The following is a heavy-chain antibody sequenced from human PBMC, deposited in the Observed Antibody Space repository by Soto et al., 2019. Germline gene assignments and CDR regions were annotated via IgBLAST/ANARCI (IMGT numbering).Heavy chain of an antibody. CDR1: GGSISSSSYY. Sequence: TVSGGSISSSSYYWGWIRQPPGKGLEWIGSIYYSGSTYYNPSLKSRVTISVDTSKNQFSLKLSSVTAADTAVYYCASLPMAGFDYWGQGTLVTVSS. CDR3: ASLPMAGFDY. J-gene: IGHJ4*02. CDR2: IYYSGST. V-gene: IGHV4-39*01. D-gene: IGHD3-10*01.